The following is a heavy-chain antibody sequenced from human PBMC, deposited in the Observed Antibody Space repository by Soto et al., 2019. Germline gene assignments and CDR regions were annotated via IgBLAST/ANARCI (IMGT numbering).Heavy chain of an antibody. Sequence: PGESLKISCQGSGYSFTSYWIGWVRQRPGKGLAWIGRINPSDSYTTYSPSFQSYVTISTDKSFSTAYLQWSGLKASDYAMYYCASPGYCTGTSCYTFDSWGQGTLVTVSS. D-gene: IGHD2-2*02. J-gene: IGHJ4*02. CDR2: INPSDSYT. CDR1: GYSFTSYW. CDR3: ASPGYCTGTSCYTFDS. V-gene: IGHV5-10-1*01.